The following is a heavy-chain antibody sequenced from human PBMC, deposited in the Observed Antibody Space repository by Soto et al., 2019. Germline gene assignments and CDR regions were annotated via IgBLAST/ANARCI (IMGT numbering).Heavy chain of an antibody. Sequence: QVQLVQSGAEVKKPGASVRVSCKASGYTFTDYDINWVRLATGQGLEWLGWMNPSSGYTGYAQKLQGRVTMTWDTSISTAYMELSSLTSADTAVYYCARFVRHQLPTIDYWGQGARVTVSS. D-gene: IGHD1-26*01. CDR2: MNPSSGYT. CDR3: ARFVRHQLPTIDY. V-gene: IGHV1-8*01. CDR1: GYTFTDYD. J-gene: IGHJ4*02.